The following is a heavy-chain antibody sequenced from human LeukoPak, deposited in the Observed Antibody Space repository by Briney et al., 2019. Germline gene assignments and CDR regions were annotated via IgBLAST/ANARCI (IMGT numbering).Heavy chain of an antibody. J-gene: IGHJ4*02. V-gene: IGHV1-18*01. CDR3: ARDMGVPAAIVSISPEVSDY. D-gene: IGHD2-2*01. CDR1: GYTFTSYG. CDR2: ISAYNGNT. Sequence: ASVKVSCKASGYTFTSYGISWVRQAPGQGLEWMGWISAYNGNTNYAQKLQGRVTMTTDTSTSTAYMELRSLRSDDTAVYYCARDMGVPAAIVSISPEVSDYWGQGTLVTVSS.